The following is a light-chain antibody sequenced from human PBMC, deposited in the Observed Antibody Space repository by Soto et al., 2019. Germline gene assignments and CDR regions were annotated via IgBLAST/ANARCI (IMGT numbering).Light chain of an antibody. CDR3: SSYTTSSSWV. CDR1: SSDVGGYNY. CDR2: VVS. Sequence: QSVLTQPASVSGSPGQSITISCTGTSSDVGGYNYVSWFQQHPGKAPKLMIYVVSNRPSGISNRFSGSKSGNTASLTISGLQAEDEADCYCSSYTTSSSWVFGGGTKLTVL. V-gene: IGLV2-14*01. J-gene: IGLJ3*02.